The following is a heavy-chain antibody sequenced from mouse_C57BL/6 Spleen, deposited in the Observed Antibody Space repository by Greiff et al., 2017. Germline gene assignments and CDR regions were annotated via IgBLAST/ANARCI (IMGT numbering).Heavy chain of an antibody. CDR2: INPSSGYT. CDR3: ARRTAQYYAMDY. CDR1: GYTFTSYT. V-gene: IGHV1-4*01. J-gene: IGHJ4*01. D-gene: IGHD3-2*02. Sequence: VKLQESGAELARPGASVKMSCKASGYTFTSYTMHWVKQRPGQGLEWIGYINPSSGYTKYNQKFKDKATLTADKSSSTAYMQLSSLTSEDSAVYYCARRTAQYYAMDYWGQGTSVTVSS.